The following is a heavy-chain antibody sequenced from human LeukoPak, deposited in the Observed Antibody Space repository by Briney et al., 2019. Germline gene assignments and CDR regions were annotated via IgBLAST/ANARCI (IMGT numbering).Heavy chain of an antibody. D-gene: IGHD5-18*01. V-gene: IGHV3-30*04. CDR2: ISYDGSNK. CDR1: GFTFSSYA. J-gene: IGHJ4*02. CDR3: ARDLGGYSYGTGGFDY. Sequence: PGGSLRLSCAASGFTFSSYAMHWVRQAPGKGLEWVAVISYDGSNKYYADSVKGRFTISRDNSKNTLYLQMNSLRAEDTAVYYCARDLGGYSYGTGGFDYWGKGTLVTVSS.